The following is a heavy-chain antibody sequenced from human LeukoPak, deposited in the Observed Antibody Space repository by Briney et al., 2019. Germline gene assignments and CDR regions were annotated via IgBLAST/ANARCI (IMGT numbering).Heavy chain of an antibody. V-gene: IGHV3-7*01. J-gene: IGHJ4*02. CDR3: ARAAALDY. CDR2: IKQDGSET. Sequence: QAPXXGREWVANIKQDGSETYYVDSVKGRFAISRDNAKNSLYLQMNSLRAEDTAVYYCARAAALDYWGQGTLVTVSS. D-gene: IGHD2-2*01.